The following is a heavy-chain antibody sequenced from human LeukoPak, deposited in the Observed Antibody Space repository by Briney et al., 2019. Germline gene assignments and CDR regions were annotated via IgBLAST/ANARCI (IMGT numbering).Heavy chain of an antibody. D-gene: IGHD3-3*01. CDR2: IYHSGST. CDR3: ARGNYDFWSGYYTWFDP. V-gene: IGHV4-30-2*01. J-gene: IGHJ5*02. Sequence: PSQTLSLTCTVSGVSISSGGYYWSWIRQPPGKGLEWIGYIYHSGSTYYNPSLKSRVTISVDRSKNQFSLKLSSVTAADTAVYYCARGNYDFWSGYYTWFDPWGQGTLVTVSS. CDR1: GVSISSGGYY.